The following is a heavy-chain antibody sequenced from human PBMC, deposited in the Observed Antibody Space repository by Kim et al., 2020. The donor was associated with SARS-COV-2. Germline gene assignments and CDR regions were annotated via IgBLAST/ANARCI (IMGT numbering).Heavy chain of an antibody. CDR1: GFTFSSYG. J-gene: IGHJ4*02. Sequence: GGSLRLSCAASGFTFSSYGMHWVRQAPGKGLEWVAVISYDGSNKYYADSVKGRFTISRDNSKNTLYLQMNSLRAEDTAVYYCAKLSTIAVADYWGQGTLVTVSS. V-gene: IGHV3-30*18. CDR2: ISYDGSNK. D-gene: IGHD6-19*01. CDR3: AKLSTIAVADY.